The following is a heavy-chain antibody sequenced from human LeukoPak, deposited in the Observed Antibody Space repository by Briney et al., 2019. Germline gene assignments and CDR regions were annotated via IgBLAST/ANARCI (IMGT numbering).Heavy chain of an antibody. D-gene: IGHD3-22*01. V-gene: IGHV4-39*07. CDR3: ARGGYCYDSSGYYLFDY. CDR1: GGSISSSSYY. J-gene: IGHJ4*02. Sequence: SETLSLTCTVSGGSISSSSYYWGWIRQPPGKGLEWIGSIYYSGSTYYNPSLKSRVTISVDTSKNQFSLKLSSVTAADTAVYYCARGGYCYDSSGYYLFDYWGQGTLVTVSS. CDR2: IYYSGST.